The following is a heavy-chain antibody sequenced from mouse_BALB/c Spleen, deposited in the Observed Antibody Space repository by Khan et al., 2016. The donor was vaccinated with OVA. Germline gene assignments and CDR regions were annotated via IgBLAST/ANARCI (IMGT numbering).Heavy chain of an antibody. CDR2: ISDGGSYT. D-gene: IGHD4-1*01. J-gene: IGHJ2*01. V-gene: IGHV5-4*02. Sequence: EVELVESGGGLVKPGGSLKLSCAASGFTFSDYYMYWVRQTPEKRLEWVATISDGGSYTYYPDSVKGRFTISRDNAKNNLYLQMRSLKSEDTAMYYCARGENWSYDYWGQSTTLTVSS. CDR3: ARGENWSYDY. CDR1: GFTFSDYY.